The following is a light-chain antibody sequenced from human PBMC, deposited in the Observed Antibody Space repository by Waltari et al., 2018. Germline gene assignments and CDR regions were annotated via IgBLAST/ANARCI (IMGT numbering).Light chain of an antibody. Sequence: ESVLTQSPGTLSLSPGERATLSCRASQSISYLAWYQQKGGQAPILLIYDASRRTTGVPDRVSGSGSGTDFTLTISSLQPDDFATYYCLQDFSYPRTFGQGTRVEF. J-gene: IGKJ1*01. CDR3: LQDFSYPRT. CDR1: QSISY. V-gene: IGKV3-20*01. CDR2: DAS.